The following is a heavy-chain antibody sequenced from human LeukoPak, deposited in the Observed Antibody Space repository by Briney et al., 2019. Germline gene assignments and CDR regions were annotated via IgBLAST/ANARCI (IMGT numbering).Heavy chain of an antibody. CDR2: ISRSGSTK. CDR1: GFTFTNYG. J-gene: IGHJ4*02. CDR3: AKTAPSIAVAGTLHY. D-gene: IGHD6-19*01. V-gene: IGHV3-11*01. Sequence: KPGGSLRRSCAASGFTFTNYGNSWVRQAPGKGLEWFSSISRSGSTKYYADSVKGRFTISRDNAKNTLYLQMNSLRAEDTAVYYCAKTAPSIAVAGTLHYWGQGTLVTVSS.